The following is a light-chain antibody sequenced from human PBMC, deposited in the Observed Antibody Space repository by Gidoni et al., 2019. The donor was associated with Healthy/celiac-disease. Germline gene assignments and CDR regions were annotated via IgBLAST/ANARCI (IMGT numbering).Light chain of an antibody. J-gene: IGLJ1*01. Sequence: QSALTQPASVSGSPGQSITISCTGTSSDVGVYNYVSGYQQHPGKAPKLMIYDVSNRPSGVSNRFSGSKSGNTASLTISGLQAEDEADYYCSSYTSSSLYVFGTGTKVT. CDR3: SSYTSSSLYV. CDR1: SSDVGVYNY. CDR2: DVS. V-gene: IGLV2-14*03.